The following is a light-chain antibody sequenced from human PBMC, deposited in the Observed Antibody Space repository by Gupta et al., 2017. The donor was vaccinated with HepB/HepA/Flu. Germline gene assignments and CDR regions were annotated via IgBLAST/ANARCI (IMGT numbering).Light chain of an antibody. CDR3: QAWDSSTYV. J-gene: IGLJ1*01. V-gene: IGLV3-1*01. CDR1: KLGDKY. Sequence: SFELTPRPSVSVSLGQTASITCSGDKLGDKYASWYQQKPGQSPVPVIYQDSKRPAVFPERFAGSNAGNTATLTISGTQAMDEADYYCQAWDSSTYVFGTGTKVTVL. CDR2: QDS.